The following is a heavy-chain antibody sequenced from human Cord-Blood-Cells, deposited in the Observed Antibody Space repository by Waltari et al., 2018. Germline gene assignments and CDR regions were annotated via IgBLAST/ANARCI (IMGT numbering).Heavy chain of an antibody. V-gene: IGHV6-1*01. Sequence: QVQLQQSGPGLVKPSQPPSLTCAISGASVSSHSAACNWIRHSPSRGLGWLGRTYYRSKWYNDYAVSVKSRITINPDTSKNQFSLQLNSVTPEDTAVYYCAREAPGTTGTVYFDYWGQGTLVTVSS. CDR2: TYYRSKWYN. J-gene: IGHJ4*02. CDR3: AREAPGTTGTVYFDY. CDR1: GASVSSHSAA. D-gene: IGHD1-1*01.